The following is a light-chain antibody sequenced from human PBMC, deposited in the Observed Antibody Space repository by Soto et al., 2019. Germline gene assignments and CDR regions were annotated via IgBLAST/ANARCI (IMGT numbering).Light chain of an antibody. Sequence: EIVMTQSPATLSVSPGDTATLSCRASQSLGGNLAWYQQKPGQAPRLLIFRASSRATGVPARFSASGSGTEFTLTISGLQSEDSAVYYCQQYNRGPVTFGQGTKVDIK. CDR2: RAS. J-gene: IGKJ1*01. CDR1: QSLGGN. CDR3: QQYNRGPVT. V-gene: IGKV3-15*01.